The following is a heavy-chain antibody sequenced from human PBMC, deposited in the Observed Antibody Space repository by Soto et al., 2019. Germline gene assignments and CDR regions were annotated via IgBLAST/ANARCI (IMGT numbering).Heavy chain of an antibody. CDR3: ARVGRTTGTMSWWFDT. Sequence: QVQLVQSGAEVKKPGSSVKVSCKAPGDTFDDYTLTWVRQAPGQGLEWMGRIVPILVVPNYAQNFQGRLTITADKSTSTAYMELSSLRFEDTAVYYCARVGRTTGTMSWWFDTWGQGTLVTVSS. V-gene: IGHV1-69*02. D-gene: IGHD1-1*01. CDR2: IVPILVVP. CDR1: GDTFDDYT. J-gene: IGHJ5*02.